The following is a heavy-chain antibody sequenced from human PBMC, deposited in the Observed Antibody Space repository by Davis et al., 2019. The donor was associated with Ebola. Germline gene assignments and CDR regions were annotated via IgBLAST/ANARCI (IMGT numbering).Heavy chain of an antibody. J-gene: IGHJ4*02. Sequence: GGSLRLSCAGFGFTFSDSAVHWVRQASGKGLEWVGRIRSKANSYATAYAASVKGRLTISRDDSKNTAYLQMNSLKTEDTAVYYGTHSSGYNNADYWGQGTLVTVSS. V-gene: IGHV3-73*01. CDR2: IRSKANSYAT. CDR3: THSSGYNNADY. CDR1: GFTFSDSA. D-gene: IGHD3-22*01.